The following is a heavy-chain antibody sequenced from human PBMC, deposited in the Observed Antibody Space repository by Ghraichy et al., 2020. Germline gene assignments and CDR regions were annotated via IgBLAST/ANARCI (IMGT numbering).Heavy chain of an antibody. Sequence: SETLSLTCTVSGGSISSGGYYWSWIRQPPGKGLEWIGYIYYSGTTYYNSSLKSRVTISLDDSKNQISLRLKSVTAADTAVYYCARAPYDDDGFYDDGFDIWGQGTTVTVSS. CDR1: GGSISSGGYY. J-gene: IGHJ3*02. D-gene: IGHD3-22*01. V-gene: IGHV4-30-2*01. CDR2: IYYSGTT. CDR3: ARAPYDDDGFYDDGFDI.